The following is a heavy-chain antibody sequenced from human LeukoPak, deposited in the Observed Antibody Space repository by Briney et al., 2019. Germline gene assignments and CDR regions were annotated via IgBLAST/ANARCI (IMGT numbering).Heavy chain of an antibody. CDR1: GYTFTNCG. CDR2: ISAYNGDT. J-gene: IGHJ4*02. V-gene: IGHV1-18*01. Sequence: ASVKVSCKASGYTFTNCGFSWVRQAPGEGLEWMGWISAYNGDTKYAQKFQGRVTITTDTSATTVYMELGSLRFDDAAVYYCAREACSDGVCYFEYWGQGTLVTVSS. CDR3: AREACSDGVCYFEY. D-gene: IGHD2-8*01.